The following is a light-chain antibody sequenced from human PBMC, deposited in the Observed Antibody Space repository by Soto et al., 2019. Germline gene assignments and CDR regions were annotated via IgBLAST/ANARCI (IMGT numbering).Light chain of an antibody. Sequence: EIVLTQSPGSLSLSPRETATLSCRASQSVSGYLAWFQQKPGQAPRLLIYGASTRATGIPARFTGSGSGTEFTLTISSLQSEDFAVYYCQQYNNWPLTFGGGTKVDIK. CDR3: QQYNNWPLT. CDR2: GAS. CDR1: QSVSGY. J-gene: IGKJ4*01. V-gene: IGKV3-15*01.